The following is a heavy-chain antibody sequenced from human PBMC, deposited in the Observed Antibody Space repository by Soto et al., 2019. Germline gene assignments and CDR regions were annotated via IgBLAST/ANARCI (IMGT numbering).Heavy chain of an antibody. J-gene: IGHJ5*02. CDR1: GGSISSFCYS. V-gene: IGHV4-30-2*01. D-gene: IGHD2-2*01. Sequence: PSDTLSLTCAVSGGSISSFCYSWSWIRQPPGKGLEWIGYIYHSGSTYYNPSLKSRVTISVDSSRNLFSLSLTSVTAADTAVYFCVRSGCSSTACHTDWFDPWGPGTLVTVSS. CDR3: VRSGCSSTACHTDWFDP. CDR2: IYHSGST.